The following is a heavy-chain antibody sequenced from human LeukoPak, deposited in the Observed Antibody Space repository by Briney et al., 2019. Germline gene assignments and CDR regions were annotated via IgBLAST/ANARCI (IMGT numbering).Heavy chain of an antibody. CDR1: GGSFSGYY. Sequence: SETLSLTCAVYGGSFSGYYWSWIHQPPGKGLEWIGSIYYSGSTYYNPSLKSRVTISVDTSKNQFSLKLSSVTAADTAVYYCARDITGSFDYWGQGNLVTVSS. J-gene: IGHJ4*02. CDR2: IYYSGST. CDR3: ARDITGSFDY. V-gene: IGHV4-34*01. D-gene: IGHD1-14*01.